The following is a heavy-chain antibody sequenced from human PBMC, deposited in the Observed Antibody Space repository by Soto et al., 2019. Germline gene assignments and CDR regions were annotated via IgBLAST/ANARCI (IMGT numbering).Heavy chain of an antibody. CDR1: GGSISSYY. J-gene: IGHJ4*02. D-gene: IGHD5-12*01. CDR2: IYYSGST. CDR3: ARRWGYTFDY. Sequence: SETLSLTCTVSGGSISSYYWSWIRQPPGKGLEWIGYIYYSGSTNYNPSLKSRVTISVDTSKNQFSLKLSSVTAADTAVYYCARRWGYTFDYWGQGTLVTVSS. V-gene: IGHV4-59*08.